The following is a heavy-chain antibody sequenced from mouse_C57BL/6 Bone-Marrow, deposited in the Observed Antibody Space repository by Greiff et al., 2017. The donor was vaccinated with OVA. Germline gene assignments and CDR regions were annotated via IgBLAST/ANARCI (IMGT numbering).Heavy chain of an antibody. D-gene: IGHD1-1*01. CDR3: ARSRTTVVAPYY. Sequence: VQLQQPGTELVKPGASVKLSCKASGYTFTSYWMHWVKQRPGQGLEWIGNINPSNGGTNYNEKFKSKATLTADKSSSTAYMQLSSLTSEDSAVYYCARSRTTVVAPYYWGQGTSVTVSS. CDR1: GYTFTSYW. V-gene: IGHV1-53*01. J-gene: IGHJ4*01. CDR2: INPSNGGT.